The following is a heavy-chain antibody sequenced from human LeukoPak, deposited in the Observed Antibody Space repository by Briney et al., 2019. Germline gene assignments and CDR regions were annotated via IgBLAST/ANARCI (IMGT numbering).Heavy chain of an antibody. Sequence: PGGSLRLSCAASGFTFSSYSMNWVRQAPGKGLEWVSSISSSSSYIYYADSVKGRFTISRDNAKNSLYPQMNSLRAEDTAVYYCASGIVVVPAASDYWGQGTLVTVSS. J-gene: IGHJ4*02. CDR2: ISSSSSYI. CDR3: ASGIVVVPAASDY. V-gene: IGHV3-21*01. D-gene: IGHD2-2*01. CDR1: GFTFSSYS.